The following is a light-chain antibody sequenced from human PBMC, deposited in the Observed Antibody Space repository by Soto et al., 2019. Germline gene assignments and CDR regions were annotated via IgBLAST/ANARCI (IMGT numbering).Light chain of an antibody. CDR2: GTS. V-gene: IGKV3-20*01. J-gene: IGKJ1*01. Sequence: EVVLTQSPGTLSLSPGERATLSCRASQSVSSSYLAWYQQKPGQAPRLLIYGTSSRATGIPDRFSGSGSGTDFTLTISRLEPEDFAVYYCQQYSNWSSWTFGQGTKV. CDR3: QQYSNWSSWT. CDR1: QSVSSSY.